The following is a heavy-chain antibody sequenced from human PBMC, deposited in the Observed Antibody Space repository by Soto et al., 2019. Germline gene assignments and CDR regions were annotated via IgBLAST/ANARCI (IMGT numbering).Heavy chain of an antibody. CDR3: TTEAYSSSWYVDY. V-gene: IGHV3-15*01. CDR2: IKSKTDGGTT. Sequence: GGSLRLSCAASGFTFRNAGMSWVRQAPGKGLEWVARIKSKTDGGTTDYAAPVKGRFTISRDDSKNTLYLQMNSLKTEDTAVYYCTTEAYSSSWYVDYWGQGTLVTVSS. J-gene: IGHJ4*02. D-gene: IGHD6-13*01. CDR1: GFTFRNAG.